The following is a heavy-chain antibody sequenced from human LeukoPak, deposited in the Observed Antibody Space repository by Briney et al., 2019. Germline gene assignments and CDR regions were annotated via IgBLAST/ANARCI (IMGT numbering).Heavy chain of an antibody. CDR2: VFQLQTVRT. CDR1: GSSLTTTYY. Sequence: SETLSLTCTVSGSSLTTTYYWAWFRPPPGKGLEWIATVFQLQTVRTFYNPSLESRVTMSLDTSHNQFSLNLTSVTAADTALYFCARVLNVPKFIDSWGQGTLVTVSS. CDR3: ARVLNVPKFIDS. J-gene: IGHJ4*02. D-gene: IGHD3-10*02. V-gene: IGHV4-38-2*02.